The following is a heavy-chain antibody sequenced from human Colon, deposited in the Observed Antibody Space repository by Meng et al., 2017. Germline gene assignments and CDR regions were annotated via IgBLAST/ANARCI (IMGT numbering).Heavy chain of an antibody. J-gene: IGHJ4*02. V-gene: IGHV2-5*02. CDR1: GFSLTTSGVS. CDR2: IYCDDAK. Sequence: ITLKETGPALVKPTQTVTLTCTFSGFSLTTSGVSVAWIRQPPGEALEWLALIYCDDAKRYSPSLKNRLAITKDTSKNQVVLTMTNMDPMDTGTYYCAHSPQGYFDYWGPGTLVTVSS. CDR3: AHSPQGYFDY.